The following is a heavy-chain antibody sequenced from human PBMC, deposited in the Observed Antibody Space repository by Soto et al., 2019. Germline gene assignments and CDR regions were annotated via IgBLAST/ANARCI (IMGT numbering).Heavy chain of an antibody. Sequence: ASVKVSCKASGYTFTSYYMHWVRQAPGQGLEWMGIINPSSGNTSYAQKFQGRVTMTRNTSTSTAYMELSSLRSEDTAVYYCARVVYGGFDYWGQGTLVTSPQ. D-gene: IGHD4-17*01. V-gene: IGHV1-46*01. CDR3: ARVVYGGFDY. CDR1: GYTFTSYY. CDR2: INPSSGNT. J-gene: IGHJ4*02.